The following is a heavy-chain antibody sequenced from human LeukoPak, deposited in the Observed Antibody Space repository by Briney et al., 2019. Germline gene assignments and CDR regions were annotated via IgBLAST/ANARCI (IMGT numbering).Heavy chain of an antibody. CDR2: INPNSGGT. V-gene: IGHV1-2*02. CDR3: ARESVAGPSTPDAFDI. CDR1: GYTFTGYY. D-gene: IGHD6-19*01. Sequence: ASVKVSCKASGYTFTGYYMHWVRQAPGQGLEWMGWINPNSGGTNYAQKFQGRVTMTRDTSISTAYMELSRLRSDDTAVYYCARESVAGPSTPDAFDIWGQGTMVTVSS. J-gene: IGHJ3*02.